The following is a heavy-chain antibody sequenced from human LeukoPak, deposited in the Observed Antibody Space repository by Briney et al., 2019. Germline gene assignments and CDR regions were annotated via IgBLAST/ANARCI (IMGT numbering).Heavy chain of an antibody. CDR2: ISFDGSNK. D-gene: IGHD1-26*01. CDR1: GFTFSSFD. CDR3: ARGQLNSGSFHMGYYYYGMDV. J-gene: IGHJ6*02. Sequence: PGGSLRLSCAASGFTFSSFDIHWVRQAPGKGLEWVAVISFDGSNKYYADSVKGRFTISRDNSKNTLYLQMNSLRAEDTAVYYCARGQLNSGSFHMGYYYYGMDVWGQGTTVTVSS. V-gene: IGHV3-30*03.